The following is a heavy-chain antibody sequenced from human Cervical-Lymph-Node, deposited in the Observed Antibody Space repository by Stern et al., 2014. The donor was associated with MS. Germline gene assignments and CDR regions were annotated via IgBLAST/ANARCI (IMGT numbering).Heavy chain of an antibody. V-gene: IGHV4-34*01. CDR3: ARGRVLLRRDAFDI. J-gene: IGHJ3*02. D-gene: IGHD1-26*01. CDR1: GGSFSGYY. Sequence: QVQLQQWGAGLLKPSETLSLTCGVYGGSFSGYYWNWIRQPPGKGLEWIGEINHSEGTNYNPSLKSRLTISVDTSKNQFSLKLSSVTAADTAVYFCARGRVLLRRDAFDIWAHGTMVTVSS. CDR2: INHSEGT.